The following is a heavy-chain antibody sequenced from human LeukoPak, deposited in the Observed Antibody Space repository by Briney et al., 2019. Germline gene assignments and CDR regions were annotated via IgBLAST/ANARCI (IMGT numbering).Heavy chain of an antibody. J-gene: IGHJ4*02. Sequence: ASVKVSCKASGYTFTGYYMHWVRQAPGQGLEWMGWINPNSGGTNYAQKFQGRVTMTRDTSISTAYMELSRLRSDDTAVYYCASGYCSGTSCYFFDYWGQGTLVTVSS. D-gene: IGHD2-2*01. CDR2: INPNSGGT. V-gene: IGHV1-2*02. CDR3: ASGYCSGTSCYFFDY. CDR1: GYTFTGYY.